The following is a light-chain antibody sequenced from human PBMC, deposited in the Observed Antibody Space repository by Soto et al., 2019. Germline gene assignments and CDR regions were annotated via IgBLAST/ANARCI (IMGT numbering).Light chain of an antibody. J-gene: IGKJ2*01. V-gene: IGKV3-20*01. Sequence: EIVLTQSPGTLSLSPGERATLPCRASQSVSSSYLAWYQHKPGQAPRLLIYGASSRATGIPDRFSGSGSGTDFTLTISRLEPEDFAVYYCQQYGSSPHTFGQGTTLEIK. CDR2: GAS. CDR3: QQYGSSPHT. CDR1: QSVSSSY.